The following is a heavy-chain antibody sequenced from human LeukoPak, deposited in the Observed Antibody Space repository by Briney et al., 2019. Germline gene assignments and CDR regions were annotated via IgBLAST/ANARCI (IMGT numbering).Heavy chain of an antibody. Sequence: SETLSLTCVVSAYSISSGYSWGWIRQPPGKGLEWIGSMYLSGTTYYNPSLKSRVTISVDKSKNQFSLKVRFVTAADTAVYYCAKTDYGHYSGFEVWGQGTMVTVSS. CDR3: AKTDYGHYSGFEV. J-gene: IGHJ3*01. V-gene: IGHV4-38-2*01. CDR1: AYSISSGYS. D-gene: IGHD4-17*01. CDR2: MYLSGTT.